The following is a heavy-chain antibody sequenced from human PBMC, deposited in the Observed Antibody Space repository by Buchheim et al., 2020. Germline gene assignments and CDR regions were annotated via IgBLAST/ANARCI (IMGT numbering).Heavy chain of an antibody. D-gene: IGHD2-21*02. CDR3: AKDWREVVTALLDY. CDR2: ISGSGGRT. Sequence: EVQLLESGGGLVQPGGSLRLSCAASGFTFSSYAMSWVRQAPGKGLEWVSAISGSGGRTYYADSVKGRFTISRDNPKNTRNLQMNSLRAEDTAVYYCAKDWREVVTALLDYWGQGTL. CDR1: GFTFSSYA. J-gene: IGHJ4*02. V-gene: IGHV3-23*01.